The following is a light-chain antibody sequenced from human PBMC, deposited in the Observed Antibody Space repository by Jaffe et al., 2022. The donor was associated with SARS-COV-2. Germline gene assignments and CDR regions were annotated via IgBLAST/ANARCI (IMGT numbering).Light chain of an antibody. Sequence: EIVMTQSPVTLSVSPGERATLSCRASQSVTNNLAWYQQKPGQVPRLLIYGAAIRATGIPVRFSGSGSGTEFTLTISSLQSEDFALYYCQHYNDWPWTFGQGTRVEIK. CDR3: QHYNDWPWT. CDR1: QSVTNN. J-gene: IGKJ1*01. V-gene: IGKV3-15*01. CDR2: GAA.